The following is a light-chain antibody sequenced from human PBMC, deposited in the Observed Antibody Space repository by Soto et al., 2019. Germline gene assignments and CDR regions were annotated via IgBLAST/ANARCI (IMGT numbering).Light chain of an antibody. CDR1: SSDVGGYHY. CDR2: EVS. CDR3: SSYISRSNWV. Sequence: QSALTQPASVSGSPGQSITISCTGTSSDVGGYHYVSWYQQHPGKAPKLMIYEVSNRPAGVSHRFSGPKSGNTASLTISGLQAEDEADYSCSSYISRSNWVFGGGTKLTVL. J-gene: IGLJ3*02. V-gene: IGLV2-14*01.